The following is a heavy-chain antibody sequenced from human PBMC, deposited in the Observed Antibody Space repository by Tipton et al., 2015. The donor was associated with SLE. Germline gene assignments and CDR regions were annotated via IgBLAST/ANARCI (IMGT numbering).Heavy chain of an antibody. J-gene: IGHJ6*02. CDR3: AKDKSYGDYATTAPVRYYYGMDV. CDR2: IWYDEINK. Sequence: QVQLVQSGGGVVQPGRSLRLSCAASGFTLSSFGMHWVRQAPGKGLEWVAVIWYDEINKSYADSVKGRFTISRDNSKNTLYLQMNSLRAEDTAVYYCAKDKSYGDYATTAPVRYYYGMDVWGQGTTVTVSS. D-gene: IGHD4-17*01. CDR1: GFTLSSFG. V-gene: IGHV3-33*06.